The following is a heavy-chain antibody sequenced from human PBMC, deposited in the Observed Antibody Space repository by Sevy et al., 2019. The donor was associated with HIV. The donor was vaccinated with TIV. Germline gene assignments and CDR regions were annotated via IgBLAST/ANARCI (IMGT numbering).Heavy chain of an antibody. V-gene: IGHV1-69*13. Sequence: ASVKVSCKASGGTFRQFPISWVRQAPGQGLEWMGGIIPIFATVNYAQMFQGRVTITADESTSTGYMELGSLRSEETAVYYCVREDKVLDRPKFPSKYHYDLDVWGPGTTVTVSS. CDR3: VREDKVLDRPKFPSKYHYDLDV. J-gene: IGHJ6*02. CDR1: GGTFRQFP. CDR2: IIPIFATV. D-gene: IGHD2-2*01.